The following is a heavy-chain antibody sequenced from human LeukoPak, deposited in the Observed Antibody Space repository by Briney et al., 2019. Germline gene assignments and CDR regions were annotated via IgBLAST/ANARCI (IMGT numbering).Heavy chain of an antibody. D-gene: IGHD3-10*01. J-gene: IGHJ6*02. V-gene: IGHV3-21*01. CDR1: GFTFSSYS. Sequence: GGSLRLSCAASGFTFSSYSMNWVRQAPGKGLEWVSSISSSSSYIYYADSVKGRFTISRDNARNSLYLQMNSLRAEDTAVYYCAIPPLSGSGSSRPLAGMDVWGQGTTVTVSS. CDR3: AIPPLSGSGSSRPLAGMDV. CDR2: ISSSSSYI.